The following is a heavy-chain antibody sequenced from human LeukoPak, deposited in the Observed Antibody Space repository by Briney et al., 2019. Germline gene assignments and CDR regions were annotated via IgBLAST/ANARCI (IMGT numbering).Heavy chain of an antibody. J-gene: IGHJ4*02. V-gene: IGHV1-18*01. CDR3: ARDMYSSGRVPFDY. CDR2: ISAKKGNT. Sequence: ASVKVSCKASGYTFTSYGISWVRQAPGQGLECMGWISAKKGNTDYAQKLQGRVTMTTDTSTSTAYMELRSLRSDDTAVYYCARDMYSSGRVPFDYWGQGTLVTVSS. D-gene: IGHD6-19*01. CDR1: GYTFTSYG.